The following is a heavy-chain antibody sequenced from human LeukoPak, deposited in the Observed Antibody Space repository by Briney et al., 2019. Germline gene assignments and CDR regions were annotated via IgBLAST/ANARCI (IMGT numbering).Heavy chain of an antibody. D-gene: IGHD5-18*01. V-gene: IGHV4-59*01. CDR2: INYSGTT. Sequence: SETLSLTCTVSGGSISGYYWHWIRQSPGMGLEWIGYINYSGTTDYNPSLKSRVTISVDTSKNQFSLNLRCATAADTAVYYCAREYSSFEYWGQGILVTVSS. J-gene: IGHJ4*02. CDR1: GGSISGYY. CDR3: AREYSSFEY.